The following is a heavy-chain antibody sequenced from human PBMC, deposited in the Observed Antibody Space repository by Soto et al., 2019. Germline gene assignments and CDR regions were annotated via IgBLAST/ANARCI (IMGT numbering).Heavy chain of an antibody. CDR3: ARAQLLPDDAFDA. J-gene: IGHJ3*01. D-gene: IGHD2-2*01. CDR2: INGDGSST. Sequence: PGGSLRHSCAASGFTFSNFWMHWVRQAPGKGPVWVSRINGDGSSTSHADSVKGRSTISRDNAENTLFLQMSGLRAEDTAVYYCARAQLLPDDAFDAWGRGTVVTVSS. V-gene: IGHV3-74*01. CDR1: GFTFSNFW.